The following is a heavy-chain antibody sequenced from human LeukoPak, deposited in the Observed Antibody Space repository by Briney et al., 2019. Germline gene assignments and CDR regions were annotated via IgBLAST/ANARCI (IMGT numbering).Heavy chain of an antibody. CDR1: GGSISSYY. V-gene: IGHV4-59*01. CDR2: IYYSGST. Sequence: SETLSLTCTVSGGSISSYYWSWIRQPPGKGLEWIGYIYYSGSTNYNPSLKSRATISVDTSKNQFSLKLSSVTAADTAVYYCARGASGSYFWFDPWGQGTLVTVSS. J-gene: IGHJ5*02. CDR3: ARGASGSYFWFDP. D-gene: IGHD1-26*01.